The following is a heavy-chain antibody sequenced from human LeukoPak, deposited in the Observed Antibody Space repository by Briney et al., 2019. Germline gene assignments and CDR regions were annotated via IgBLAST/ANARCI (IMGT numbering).Heavy chain of an antibody. CDR1: GGTSPNYA. J-gene: IGHJ4*02. D-gene: IGHD3-10*01. V-gene: IGHV1-18*01. CDR2: ISAYNGNT. Sequence: ASVKVSCKASGGTSPNYAIGWVRQAPGQGLEWMGWISAYNGNTNYAQKLQGRVTMTTDTSTGTAYMELRSLRSDDTAVYYCARGSYCDYWGQGTLVTVSS. CDR3: ARGSYCDY.